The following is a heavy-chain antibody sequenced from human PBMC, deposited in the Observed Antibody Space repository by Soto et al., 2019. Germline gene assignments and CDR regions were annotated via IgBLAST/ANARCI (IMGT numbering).Heavy chain of an antibody. CDR3: TRLNYYDSSGVGGMDV. Sequence: EVQLVESGGDLVQPGGSLKLSCAASGFTFSASAMHWVRQSSGKGLVWIGRIRSKANSYATEYAASGKGRITISRDDSKNTAYLQMNSLKTEDTAVYYCTRLNYYDSSGVGGMDVWGQGTTVTVSS. D-gene: IGHD3-22*01. CDR2: IRSKANSYAT. V-gene: IGHV3-73*01. J-gene: IGHJ6*02. CDR1: GFTFSASA.